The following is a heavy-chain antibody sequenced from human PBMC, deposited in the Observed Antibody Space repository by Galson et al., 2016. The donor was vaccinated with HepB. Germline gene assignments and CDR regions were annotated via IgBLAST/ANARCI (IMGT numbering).Heavy chain of an antibody. D-gene: IGHD2-15*01. CDR2: IYDSGST. CDR1: GGSISSPVHS. Sequence: TLSLTCSVSGGSISSPVHSWHWIRQRPGNGLEWIGYIYDSGSTNYTPSLMSRISISIDTSKMHFSLKLTSVTAADTAIYYCARGRDPYCSGGRCFSGNCFDSCGQGTLVTVSS. J-gene: IGHJ5*01. V-gene: IGHV4-31*03. CDR3: ARGRDPYCSGGRCFSGNCFDS.